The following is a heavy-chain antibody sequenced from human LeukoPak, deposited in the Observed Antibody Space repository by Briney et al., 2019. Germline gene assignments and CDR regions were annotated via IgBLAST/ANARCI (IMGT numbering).Heavy chain of an antibody. V-gene: IGHV4-61*01. CDR2: IYYSGST. J-gene: IGHJ3*02. CDR3: ARGLGPLAFDI. CDR1: GYSISSGYY. Sequence: KPSETLSLTCAVSGYSISSGYYWGWIRQPPGKGLEWIGYIYYSGSTNYNPSLKSRVTISVDTSKNQFSLKLSSVTAADTAVYYCARGLGPLAFDIWGQGTMVTVSS.